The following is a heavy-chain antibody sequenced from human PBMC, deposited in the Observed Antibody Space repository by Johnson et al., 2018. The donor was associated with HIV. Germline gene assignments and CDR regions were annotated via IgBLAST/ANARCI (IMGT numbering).Heavy chain of an antibody. D-gene: IGHD5-24*01. CDR3: ARGGDGYNSRFREPFGAFDI. CDR2: INTGGST. J-gene: IGHJ3*02. CDR1: GFTFGNYA. V-gene: IGHV3-23*04. Sequence: QLVESGGGVVQPGGSLRLSCAASGFTFGNYAMNWVRQAPGKGLEWVSGINTGGSTFYPDSVKGRFTISRDNSKNTLYLQMNSLRAEDTSVYYCARGGDGYNSRFREPFGAFDIWGQGTMVTVSS.